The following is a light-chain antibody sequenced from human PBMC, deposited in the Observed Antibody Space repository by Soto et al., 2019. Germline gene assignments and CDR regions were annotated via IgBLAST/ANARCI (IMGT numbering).Light chain of an antibody. Sequence: QSALTQPASVSGSHGQSITISCTGTSSDVGGYNYVSWYQQHPGKAPKLMIYDVSNRPSEVSNRFSGAKSGNTASLSMSGHQAKEETDYYCSSYASGSSQVFGTGNHRTVL. J-gene: IGLJ1*01. V-gene: IGLV2-14*01. CDR2: DVS. CDR1: SSDVGGYNY. CDR3: SSYASGSSQV.